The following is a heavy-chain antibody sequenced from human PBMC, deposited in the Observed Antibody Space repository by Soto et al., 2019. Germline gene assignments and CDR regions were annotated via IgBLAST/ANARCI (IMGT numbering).Heavy chain of an antibody. D-gene: IGHD3-3*01. CDR3: ARRHLGFLEFLLGGYFDY. CDR2: IFSYAEK. Sequence: QVTLKESGPVLVKPTEPLTLTCTVPGFSLSNDRMGVSWIRQPPGKALEWRAHIFSYAEKSYSTSLKNRLTIAKDASKSQVVLTMTNMDPVDTATYYCARRHLGFLEFLLGGYFDYWGQGTLVTVSS. J-gene: IGHJ4*02. V-gene: IGHV2-26*01. CDR1: GFSLSNDRMG.